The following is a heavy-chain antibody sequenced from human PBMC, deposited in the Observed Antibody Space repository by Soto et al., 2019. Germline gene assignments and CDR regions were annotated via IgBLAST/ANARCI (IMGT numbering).Heavy chain of an antibody. CDR3: AKDWVGGSNRYQLDK. V-gene: IGHV3-30*18. CDR2: ISHYETKK. D-gene: IGHD2-2*01. J-gene: IGHJ4*02. Sequence: GGSLRLSCATSGFSFIDYGMHWVRQAPGKGLEWVAVISHYETKKYFEDSVKGRFTISRDNSKSTVYLQMNNLRLEDTAVYFCAKDWVGGSNRYQLDKWGQGTLVTVSS. CDR1: GFSFIDYG.